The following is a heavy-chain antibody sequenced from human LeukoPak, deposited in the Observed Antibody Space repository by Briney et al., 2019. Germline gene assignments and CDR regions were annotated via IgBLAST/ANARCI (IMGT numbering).Heavy chain of an antibody. J-gene: IGHJ4*02. CDR1: GYTFTGYY. CDR3: ARSVAVAGIRGSEPFDY. Sequence: ASVKVSCKASGYTFTGYYIHWVRQAPGQGLEWMGWINPNSGGTNYAQKFQGRVTMTRDTSISTAYMELSRLRSDDTAVYYCARSVAVAGIRGSEPFDYWGQGTLVTVSS. D-gene: IGHD6-19*01. V-gene: IGHV1-2*02. CDR2: INPNSGGT.